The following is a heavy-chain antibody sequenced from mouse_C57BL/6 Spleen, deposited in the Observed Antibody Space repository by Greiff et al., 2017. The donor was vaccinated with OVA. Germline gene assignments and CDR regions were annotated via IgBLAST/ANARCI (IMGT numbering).Heavy chain of an antibody. CDR1: GYTFTSYG. Sequence: QVKLQQSGAELARPGASVKLSCKASGYTFTSYGISWVKQRTGQGLEWIGEIYPRSGNTYYNEKFKGKATLTADKSSSTAYMELRSLTSEDSAVYFCARWNSFDYWGQGTTLTVSS. J-gene: IGHJ2*01. CDR3: ARWNSFDY. CDR2: IYPRSGNT. V-gene: IGHV1-81*01.